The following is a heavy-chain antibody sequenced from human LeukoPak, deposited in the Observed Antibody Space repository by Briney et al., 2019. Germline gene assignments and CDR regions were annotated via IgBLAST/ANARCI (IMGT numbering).Heavy chain of an antibody. Sequence: SVKVSCKASGGTFSSYAISWVRQAPGQGLEWMGGIIPIFGTANNAQKFQGRVTITTDESTSTAYIDLSSLRSEDTAVYYCAVKMKAVHYDLWGQGTLVTVFS. D-gene: IGHD3-22*01. CDR3: AVKMKAVHYDL. J-gene: IGHJ4*02. CDR1: GGTFSSYA. V-gene: IGHV1-69*05. CDR2: IIPIFGTA.